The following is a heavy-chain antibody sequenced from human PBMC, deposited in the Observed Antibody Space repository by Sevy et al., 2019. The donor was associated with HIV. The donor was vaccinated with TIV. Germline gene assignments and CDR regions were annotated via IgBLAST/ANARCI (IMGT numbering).Heavy chain of an antibody. CDR3: AATREYYYGNSGYLDY. D-gene: IGHD3-22*01. CDR1: GYTLTKLS. V-gene: IGHV1-24*01. Sequence: ASVKVSCKVSGYTLTKLSMHWVRQAPGKGLEWMGSFDPEEGERIYAQNFQGRVTMSEDTSTDTAYMDLSSLRSDDTAVYFCAATREYYYGNSGYLDYWGQGTLVTVSS. J-gene: IGHJ4*02. CDR2: FDPEEGER.